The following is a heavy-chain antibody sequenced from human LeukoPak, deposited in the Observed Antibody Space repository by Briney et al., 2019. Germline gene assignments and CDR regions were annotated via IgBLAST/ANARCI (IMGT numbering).Heavy chain of an antibody. CDR1: GFTVSSSY. Sequence: PGGSLRLSCAASGFTVSSSYMSWVRQAPGKGLEWVSAISGSGGSTYYADSVKGRFTISRDNSKNTVYLQMNSLRGEDTAVHYCAKDLVYYDSSGSARGLFDPWGQGILVTVSS. J-gene: IGHJ5*02. CDR2: ISGSGGST. V-gene: IGHV3-23*01. CDR3: AKDLVYYDSSGSARGLFDP. D-gene: IGHD3-22*01.